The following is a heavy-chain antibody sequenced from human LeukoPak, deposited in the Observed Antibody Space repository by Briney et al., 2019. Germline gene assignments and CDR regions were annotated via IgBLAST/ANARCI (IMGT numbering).Heavy chain of an antibody. CDR1: GYTFDGNY. D-gene: IGHD6-13*01. Sequence: ASVKVSCKASGYTFDGNYIHWVRQAPGQGPEWMGWISAYNGNTNYAQKLQGRVTMTTDTSTSTAYMELRSLRSDDTAVYYCARGGGSSWYYPWFDPWGQGTLVTVSS. V-gene: IGHV1-18*04. J-gene: IGHJ5*02. CDR3: ARGGGSSWYYPWFDP. CDR2: ISAYNGNT.